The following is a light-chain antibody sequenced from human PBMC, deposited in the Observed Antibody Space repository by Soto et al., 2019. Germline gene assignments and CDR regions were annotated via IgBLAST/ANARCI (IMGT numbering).Light chain of an antibody. CDR1: QSISSW. CDR2: DAS. Sequence: DIQMTQSPSTLSASVGDRVTITCRASQSISSWLAWYQQKPRKAPKLLIYDASSLESGVPSSFSGSGSGTEFTITISRLQADDFATYYHQQYNSYPYTFGQGTKLEIK. CDR3: QQYNSYPYT. V-gene: IGKV1-5*01. J-gene: IGKJ2*01.